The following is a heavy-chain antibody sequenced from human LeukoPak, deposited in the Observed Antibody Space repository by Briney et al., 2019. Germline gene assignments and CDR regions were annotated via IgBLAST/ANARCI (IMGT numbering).Heavy chain of an antibody. CDR3: ATYRQVLLPFES. J-gene: IGHJ4*02. V-gene: IGHV3-23*01. Sequence: PGGSLRLSCAASGFTFSGFAMSWIRQPPGKGLEWVSSIFPSGGEIHYADSVRGRFTISRDNSKSTLSLQMNSLRAEDTAIYYCATYRQVLLPFESWGQGTLVTASS. CDR2: IFPSGGEI. D-gene: IGHD2-8*02. CDR1: GFTFSGFA.